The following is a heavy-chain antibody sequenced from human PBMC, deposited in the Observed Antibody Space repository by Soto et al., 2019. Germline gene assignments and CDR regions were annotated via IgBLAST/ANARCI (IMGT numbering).Heavy chain of an antibody. D-gene: IGHD6-6*01. CDR2: ISSSSSYI. V-gene: IGHV3-21*01. J-gene: IGHJ4*02. CDR3: AVDTGSIAARLLYGY. Sequence: GGSLRLSCAASGFTFSSYSMNWVRQAPGKGLEWVSSISSSSSYIYYADSVKGRFTISRDNAKNSQYLQMNSLRAEDTAVYYCAVDTGSIAARLLYGYWGQGTLVTVSS. CDR1: GFTFSSYS.